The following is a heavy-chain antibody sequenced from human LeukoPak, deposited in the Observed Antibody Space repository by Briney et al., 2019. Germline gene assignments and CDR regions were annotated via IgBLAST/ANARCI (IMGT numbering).Heavy chain of an antibody. Sequence: ASVKVSCKASGYTFTNYGITWVRQAPGQGLEWMGWIGGYQGSTKYAQNFQGRVTMTIDTSTSTAYMDLRSLRSDDTAIYFCARSDLGTITAGPFNWGQGTLVAVSS. V-gene: IGHV1-18*01. CDR2: IGGYQGST. J-gene: IGHJ4*02. D-gene: IGHD5-24*01. CDR1: GYTFTNYG. CDR3: ARSDLGTITAGPFN.